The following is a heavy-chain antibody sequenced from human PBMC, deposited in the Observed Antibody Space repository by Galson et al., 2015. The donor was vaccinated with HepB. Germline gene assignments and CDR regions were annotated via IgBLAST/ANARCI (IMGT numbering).Heavy chain of an antibody. D-gene: IGHD1-26*01. J-gene: IGHJ4*02. CDR2: ISGSGGST. Sequence: SLRLSCAASEFNFRNYVMSWVRQAPGKGLEWVSAISGSGGSTYYADSVKGRFTISRDNSKNTLYLQMNSLRAEDTALYYCAKGTSGSSNVDYWGQGTLVTVSS. CDR3: AKGTSGSSNVDY. V-gene: IGHV3-23*01. CDR1: EFNFRNYV.